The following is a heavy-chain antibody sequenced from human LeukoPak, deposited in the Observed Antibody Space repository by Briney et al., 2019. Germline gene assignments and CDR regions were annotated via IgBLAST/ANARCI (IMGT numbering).Heavy chain of an antibody. CDR2: VSGSGDST. J-gene: IGHJ4*02. D-gene: IGHD3-22*01. V-gene: IGHV3-23*01. CDR1: GFTFSSFA. Sequence: GGSLRLSCAASGFTFSSFAMTWVRQAPGKGLEWVSGVSGSGDSTHYADSVKGRFTISRDNSKNTMYLQMSSLRPGDTAVYYCAKDSSLVVYDSSGYSEYWGQGTPVTVSS. CDR3: AKDSSLVVYDSSGYSEY.